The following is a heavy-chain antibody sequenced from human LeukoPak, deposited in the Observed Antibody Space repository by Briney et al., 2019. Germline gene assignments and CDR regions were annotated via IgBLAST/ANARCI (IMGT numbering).Heavy chain of an antibody. CDR1: GLTVSSSY. CDR2: IYSDGGT. CDR3: ARESSWSFDY. Sequence: GGSLRLSCAASGLTVSSSYMSWVRQAPGKGLEWVSVIYSDGGTYYADSVKDRFTIARDNSKNTLYLQMNSLRAEDTALYYCARESSWSFDYWGQGTLVTVSS. V-gene: IGHV3-66*01. J-gene: IGHJ4*02. D-gene: IGHD6-13*01.